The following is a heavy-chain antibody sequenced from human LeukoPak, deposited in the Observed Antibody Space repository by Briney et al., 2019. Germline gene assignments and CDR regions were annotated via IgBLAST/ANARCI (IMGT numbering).Heavy chain of an antibody. CDR3: ARIGRSGFVLDV. V-gene: IGHV3-11*03. CDR1: GFTFSDYY. CDR2: ISSRTSTYT. J-gene: IGHJ6*02. Sequence: PGGSLRLSCAASGFTFSDYYMSWIRQAPGKGPQWVSYISSRTSTYTAYADSVKGRFTISRDNAKNSLFLQVNTLRADDTAVYYCARIGRSGFVLDVWGQGTTVTVSS. D-gene: IGHD3-10*01.